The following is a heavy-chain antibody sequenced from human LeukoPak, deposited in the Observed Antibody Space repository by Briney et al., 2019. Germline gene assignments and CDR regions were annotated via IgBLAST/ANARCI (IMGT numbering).Heavy chain of an antibody. Sequence: SQTLSLTCAVYGGSFSGYYWSWIRQPPGKGLEWIGEINHIGSTNYNPSLKSRVTISVDTSKNQFSLKLSSVTAADTAVYYCARGRGYRERYYFDYWGQGTLVTVSS. D-gene: IGHD5-12*01. CDR1: GGSFSGYY. V-gene: IGHV4-34*01. CDR2: INHIGST. J-gene: IGHJ4*02. CDR3: ARGRGYRERYYFDY.